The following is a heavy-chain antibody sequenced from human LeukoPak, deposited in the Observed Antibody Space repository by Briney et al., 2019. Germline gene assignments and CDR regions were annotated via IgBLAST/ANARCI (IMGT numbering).Heavy chain of an antibody. CDR3: ARDNSVRDEAWWFNP. CDR2: IIPIFGTA. D-gene: IGHD5-24*01. J-gene: IGHJ5*02. Sequence: GASVKVSCKASGGTLSSYAISWVRQAPGQGLEWMGGIIPIFGTANYAQKFQGRVTITADKSTSTAYMELSSLRSEDTAVYYCARDNSVRDEAWWFNPWGQGTLVTVSS. V-gene: IGHV1-69*06. CDR1: GGTLSSYA.